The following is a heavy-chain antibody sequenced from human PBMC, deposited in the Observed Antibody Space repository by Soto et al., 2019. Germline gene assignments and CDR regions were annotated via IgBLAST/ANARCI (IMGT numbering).Heavy chain of an antibody. D-gene: IGHD3-3*01. CDR2: VYYIGGT. V-gene: IGHV4-59*01. CDR1: GGSISTSY. Sequence: QLQLQESGPGLVKPSETLSLTCTVSGGSISTSYWSWIRQPPGKGLEWLGYVYYIGGTKYNPSLKNRVTISIDTSQNQFSLKLESVSAADTALYYCARDGSGHDFWDGPWYFDSWGQGTLVTVSS. CDR3: ARDGSGHDFWDGPWYFDS. J-gene: IGHJ4*02.